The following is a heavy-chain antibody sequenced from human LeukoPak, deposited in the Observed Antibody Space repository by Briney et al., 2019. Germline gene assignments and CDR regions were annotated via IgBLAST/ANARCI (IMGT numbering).Heavy chain of an antibody. CDR2: INRSGST. D-gene: IGHD4-17*01. V-gene: IGHV4-34*01. CDR3: ARGYGGNSYYYYYYGMDV. Sequence: SETLSLTCAVYGGSFSGYYRSWIRQPPGKGLEWIGEINRSGSTNYNPSLKSRVTISGDTSKNQFSLKLSSVTAADTAVYYCARGYGGNSYYYYYYGMDVWGQGTTVTVSS. J-gene: IGHJ6*02. CDR1: GGSFSGYY.